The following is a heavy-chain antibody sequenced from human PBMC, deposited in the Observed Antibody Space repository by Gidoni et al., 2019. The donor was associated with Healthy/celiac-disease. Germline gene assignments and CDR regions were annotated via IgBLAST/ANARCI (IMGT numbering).Heavy chain of an antibody. Sequence: EVQLVESGGGLVQPGGSLKLSCAASGFTFSGSAMHWVRQASGKGLEWVGRIRSKANSYATSYAASVKGRFTISRDDSKNTAYLQMNSLKTEDTAVYYCTRRMYYDILTGYSDAFDIWGQGTMVTVSS. CDR1: GFTFSGSA. CDR2: IRSKANSYAT. J-gene: IGHJ3*02. V-gene: IGHV3-73*01. CDR3: TRRMYYDILTGYSDAFDI. D-gene: IGHD3-9*01.